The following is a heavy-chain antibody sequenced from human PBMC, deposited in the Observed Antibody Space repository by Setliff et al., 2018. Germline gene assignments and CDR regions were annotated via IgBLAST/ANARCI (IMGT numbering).Heavy chain of an antibody. J-gene: IGHJ4*02. CDR3: IVNMVRPVTGLDS. Sequence: ASVKVSCKASGHSLTSNHFHWGRQAPGKGLEWMGTINPNDGYTIYAPAFQGRVAMTTDTSTGTAYMELSGLTSAGTAIYYCIVNMVRPVTGLDSWGPGTLVTVSS. D-gene: IGHD2-15*01. CDR1: GHSLTSNH. V-gene: IGHV1-46*01. CDR2: INPNDGYT.